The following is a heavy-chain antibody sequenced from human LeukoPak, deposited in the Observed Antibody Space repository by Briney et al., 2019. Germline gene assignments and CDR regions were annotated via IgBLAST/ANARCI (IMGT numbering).Heavy chain of an antibody. CDR3: ARGVVPAASNNWFDP. D-gene: IGHD2-2*01. J-gene: IGHJ5*02. CDR1: GYTFTSYA. V-gene: IGHV1-69*13. CDR2: IIPIFGTA. Sequence: SVKVSCKASGYTFTSYAISWVRQAPGQGLEWMGGIIPIFGTANYAQKFQGRVTITADESTSTAYMELSSLRSEDTAVYYCARGVVPAASNNWFDPWGQGTLVTVSS.